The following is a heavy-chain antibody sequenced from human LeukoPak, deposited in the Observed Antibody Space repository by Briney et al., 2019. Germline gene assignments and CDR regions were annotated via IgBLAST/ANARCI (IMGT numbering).Heavy chain of an antibody. CDR3: ARDGTPIHSDGWVYMDV. J-gene: IGHJ6*03. CDR2: ISSSSSTI. D-gene: IGHD6-25*01. Sequence: GSLRLSCAASGVTFSSYSTNWVRQAPGKGLEWVSYISSSSSTIYYADSVKGRFTISRDNAKNSLYLQMNSLRAEDTAVYYCARDGTPIHSDGWVYMDVWGKGTTVTVSS. V-gene: IGHV3-48*01. CDR1: GVTFSSYS.